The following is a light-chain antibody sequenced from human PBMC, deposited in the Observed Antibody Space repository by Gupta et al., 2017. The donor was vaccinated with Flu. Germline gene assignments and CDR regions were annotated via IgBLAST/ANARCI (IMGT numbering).Light chain of an antibody. CDR1: QVISIY. J-gene: IGKJ2*01. CDR3: QQRYSTPDS. CDR2: AAS. Sequence: DIQMTQSPSSLSASVGDRVTITCRASQVISIYLNWYQQKPGKAPKLLIYAASSLQSGVPSRFSGSGSETDFALTITNLQPEDFAIYYCQQRYSTPDSFGQGTRLDIK. V-gene: IGKV1-39*01.